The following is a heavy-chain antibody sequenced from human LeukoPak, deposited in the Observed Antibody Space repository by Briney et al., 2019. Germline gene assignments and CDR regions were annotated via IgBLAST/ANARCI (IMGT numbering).Heavy chain of an antibody. CDR1: GFIFNYYS. V-gene: IGHV3-21*01. J-gene: IGHJ5*02. CDR2: ISSSSSYI. D-gene: IGHD2-15*01. Sequence: GGSLRLSCAASGFIFNYYSMNWVRQAPGKGLEWVSSISSSSSYIYYADSVKGRFTISRDNAKNSLYLQMNSLRAEDTAVYYCARGGPYCSGGSCYPNWFDPWGQGTLVTVSS. CDR3: ARGGPYCSGGSCYPNWFDP.